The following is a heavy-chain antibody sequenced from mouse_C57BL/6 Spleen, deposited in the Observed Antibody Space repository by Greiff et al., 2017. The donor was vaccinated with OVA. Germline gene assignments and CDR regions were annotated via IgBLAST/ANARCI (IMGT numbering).Heavy chain of an antibody. CDR3: ATYYYGSSQGYFDV. CDR1: GYSFTDYN. D-gene: IGHD1-1*01. J-gene: IGHJ1*03. V-gene: IGHV1-39*01. Sequence: EVQLQQSGPELVKPGASVKISCKASGYSFTDYNMNWVKQSNGKSLEWIGVINPNYGTTSYNQKFKGKATLTVDQSSSTAYMQLSSLTSEDSAVYYWATYYYGSSQGYFDVWGTGTTVTVSS. CDR2: INPNYGTT.